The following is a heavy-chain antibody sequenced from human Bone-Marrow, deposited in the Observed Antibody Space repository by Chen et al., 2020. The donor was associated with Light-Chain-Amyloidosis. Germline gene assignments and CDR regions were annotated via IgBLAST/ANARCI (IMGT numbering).Heavy chain of an antibody. CDR3: ARDAVDGDGYYYYGMDV. CDR1: GFTFSSSG. CDR2: IWYDGSNK. J-gene: IGHJ6*02. D-gene: IGHD4-17*01. Sequence: QVQLVESGGGVVQPGRSLRLSCAASGFTFSSSGMHWVRQAPGKGREWVAVIWYDGSNKDYADCVKGRVTISRDNSKNTLYLQMNSLRAEDTAVYYCARDAVDGDGYYYYGMDVWGQGTTVTVSS. V-gene: IGHV3-33*01.